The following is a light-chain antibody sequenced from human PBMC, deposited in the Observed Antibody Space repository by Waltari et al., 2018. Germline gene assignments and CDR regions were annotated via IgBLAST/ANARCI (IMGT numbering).Light chain of an antibody. J-gene: IGLJ1*01. CDR3: YSSDSTGLRV. Sequence: SYELTQTPSVSVSPGQTARITCPGHELPRKYAYWFQQKSAQAPRLVIYEDTKRPSGIPERFSGSSSGTVATLTITGAQVDDEADYYCYSSDSTGLRVFGGGTTVVVL. CDR1: ELPRKY. CDR2: EDT. V-gene: IGLV3-10*01.